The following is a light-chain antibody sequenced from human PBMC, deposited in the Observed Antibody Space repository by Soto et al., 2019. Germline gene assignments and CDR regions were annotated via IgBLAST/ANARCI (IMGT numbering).Light chain of an antibody. CDR2: GAS. CDR3: QQYGSSPRT. Sequence: EIVLTQSPGTLSLSPGERATLSCRASQSVSSSYLAWYQQKPGQAPRLLIYGASSRATGIPDRFSGSGSGTDFTLTISGLEPEEFAVYYCQQYGSSPRTFGQGTKVAIK. J-gene: IGKJ1*01. CDR1: QSVSSSY. V-gene: IGKV3-20*01.